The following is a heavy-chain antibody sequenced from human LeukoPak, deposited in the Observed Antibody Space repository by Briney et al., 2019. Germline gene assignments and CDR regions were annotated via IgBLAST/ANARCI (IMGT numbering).Heavy chain of an antibody. CDR2: ISGSGGST. V-gene: IGHV3-23*01. CDR1: GFTFSSYA. CDR3: AKDLRAVGATRGFDY. Sequence: GGSLRLSCAASGFTFSSYAMSWVRQAPGKGLEWVSAISGSGGSTYYADSVKGRFTISRDNSKNTLYLQMNSLRAEDTAVYYCAKDLRAVGATRGFDYWGQGTLDTVSS. D-gene: IGHD1-26*01. J-gene: IGHJ4*02.